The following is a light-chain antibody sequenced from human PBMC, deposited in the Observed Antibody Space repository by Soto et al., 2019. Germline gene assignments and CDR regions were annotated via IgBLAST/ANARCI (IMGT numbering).Light chain of an antibody. J-gene: IGKJ4*01. Sequence: EIVLTQSPATLSLSPGERATLSCRASQSVSSYLAWYQQKPGQAPRLLIYGASNRATGIPARFSGSGSGTDFTLTISSLEPEDFAVYYCQQRSNWPLPFGGGTKVEIK. CDR1: QSVSSY. V-gene: IGKV3-11*01. CDR3: QQRSNWPLP. CDR2: GAS.